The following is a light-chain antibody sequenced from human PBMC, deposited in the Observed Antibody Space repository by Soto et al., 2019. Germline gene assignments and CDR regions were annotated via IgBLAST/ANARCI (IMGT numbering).Light chain of an antibody. CDR3: LAYAGTADV. V-gene: IGLV2-8*01. J-gene: IGLJ1*01. CDR2: EVT. CDR1: SSDVGGYDY. Sequence: QSALTQPPSASGSPGQSVTISCTGTSSDVGGYDYVSWYQQYPGKTPKLMIFEVTKRPSGVPDRFSGSKSGNTASLTASGLQGEDEADYYCLAYAGTADVFGTGTKVPV.